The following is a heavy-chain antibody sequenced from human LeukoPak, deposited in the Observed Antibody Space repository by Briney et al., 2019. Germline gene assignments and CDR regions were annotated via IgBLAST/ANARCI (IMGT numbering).Heavy chain of an antibody. Sequence: TGGSLRLSCAASGFTVSSNYMSWVRQAPGKGLEWVSVIYSGGSTYYADSVKGRFTVSRDNSKNTLYLQMNSLRAEDTAVYYCAKLANTASDFDYWGQGTLVTVSS. CDR1: GFTVSSNY. CDR2: IYSGGST. V-gene: IGHV3-53*01. CDR3: AKLANTASDFDY. J-gene: IGHJ4*02. D-gene: IGHD5-18*01.